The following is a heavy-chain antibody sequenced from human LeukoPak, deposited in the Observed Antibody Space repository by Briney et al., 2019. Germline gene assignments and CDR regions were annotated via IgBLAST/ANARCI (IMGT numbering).Heavy chain of an antibody. CDR2: IIPIFGTA. CDR1: GGTLSSYA. D-gene: IGHD3-3*01. Sequence: SVKVSCKASGGTLSSYAISWVRQAPGQGLEWMGRIIPIFGTANYAQKFQGRVTITTDESTSTAYMELSSLRSEDTAVYYCARAPITRFLEWSPIDAFDIWGQGTMVTVSS. CDR3: ARAPITRFLEWSPIDAFDI. J-gene: IGHJ3*02. V-gene: IGHV1-69*05.